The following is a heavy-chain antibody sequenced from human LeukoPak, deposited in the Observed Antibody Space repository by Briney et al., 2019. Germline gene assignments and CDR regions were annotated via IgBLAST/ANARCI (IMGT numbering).Heavy chain of an antibody. CDR3: ARRGSFGVVYFDY. J-gene: IGHJ4*02. V-gene: IGHV4-59*01. CDR2: IYYSGST. Sequence: SETLSLTCTVYGGSISSYYWSWIRQPPGKGLEWIGYIYYSGSTNYNPSLKSRVTISVDTSKNQFSLKLSSVTAADTAVYYCARRGSFGVVYFDYWGQGTLVTVSS. D-gene: IGHD3-3*01. CDR1: GGSISSYY.